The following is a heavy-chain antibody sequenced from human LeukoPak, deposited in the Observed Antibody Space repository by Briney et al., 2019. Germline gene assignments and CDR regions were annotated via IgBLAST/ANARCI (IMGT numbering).Heavy chain of an antibody. D-gene: IGHD6-19*01. J-gene: IGHJ5*02. V-gene: IGHV4-34*01. CDR2: INHSGST. CDR3: ARVFNRWLAHANWFDP. CDR1: GGSFSGYY. Sequence: SETLSLTCAVDGGSFSGYYWSWIRQPPGKGLEWIGEINHSGSTNYNPSLKSRVTISVDTSKNQFSLKLSSVTAADTAVYYCARVFNRWLAHANWFDPWGQGTLVTVSS.